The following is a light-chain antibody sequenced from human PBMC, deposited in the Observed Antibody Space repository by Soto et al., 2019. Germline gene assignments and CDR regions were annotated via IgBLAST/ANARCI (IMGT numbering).Light chain of an antibody. J-gene: IGKJ4*01. Sequence: EIVMTQSPATLSVSPGEGATLSCRASQSVSSKLAWYQQKPGQAPRLLIYGASTRATGIPDRFSGSGSGTDFTLTISRLEPEDFAVYYCQQYGSAPFTCGGGNKVDIK. CDR3: QQYGSAPFT. V-gene: IGKV3-20*01. CDR1: QSVSSK. CDR2: GAS.